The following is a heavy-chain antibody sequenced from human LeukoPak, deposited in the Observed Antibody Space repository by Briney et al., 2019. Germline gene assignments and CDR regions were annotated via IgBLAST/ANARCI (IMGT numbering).Heavy chain of an antibody. CDR2: IGGRSSSI. D-gene: IGHD3-3*01. CDR3: ARELEEAFDI. V-gene: IGHV3-21*01. J-gene: IGHJ3*02. Sequence: GGSLRLSCAASGFTFSTYSMNWVRQAPGKGLEWVSSIGGRSSSIYSADSVKGRFTISRDNAKNSLYLKMNSLSAEDSAVYYWARELEEAFDIWGQGTMVTVSS. CDR1: GFTFSTYS.